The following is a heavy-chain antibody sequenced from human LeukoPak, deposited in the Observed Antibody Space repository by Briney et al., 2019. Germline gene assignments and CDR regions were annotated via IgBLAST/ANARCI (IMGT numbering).Heavy chain of an antibody. CDR1: GFTFNNYS. D-gene: IGHD2/OR15-2a*01. CDR3: AKGPLSHFDS. CDR2: ISSSSSTI. V-gene: IGHV3-48*04. Sequence: QPGGSLRLSCAASGFTFNNYSMNWVRQAPGKGLEWVSYISSSSSTIYYADSVKGRFTISRDNAKNSLYLQMNSLRAEDTAVYYCAKGPLSHFDSWGQGTLVTVSS. J-gene: IGHJ4*02.